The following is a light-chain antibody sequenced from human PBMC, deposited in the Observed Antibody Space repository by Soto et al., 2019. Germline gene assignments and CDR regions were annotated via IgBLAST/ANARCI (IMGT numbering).Light chain of an antibody. Sequence: QSALTQPASVSGSPGQSITFACTGTSSDVGTYDLVSWYQQHPDKAPKLMIYEVSKRPSGVSSRFSGSKSGNTASLTISGLQAEDEADYYCCSYAVSSPHVVFGGGTNLTVL. CDR3: CSYAVSSPHVV. CDR2: EVS. J-gene: IGLJ2*01. V-gene: IGLV2-23*02. CDR1: SSDVGTYDL.